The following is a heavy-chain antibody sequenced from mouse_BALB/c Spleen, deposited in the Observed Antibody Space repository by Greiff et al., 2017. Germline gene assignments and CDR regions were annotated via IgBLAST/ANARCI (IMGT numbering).Heavy chain of an antibody. J-gene: IGHJ3*01. CDR1: GFTFSSYG. V-gene: IGHV5-6*01. Sequence: EVQVVESGGDLVKPGGSLKLSCAASGFTFSSYGMSWVLQTPDKRLEWVATISSGGSYTYYPDSVKGRFTISRDNAKNTLYLQMSSLKSEDTAMYYCARPTDYGTWFAYWGQGTLVTVSA. CDR2: ISSGGSYT. CDR3: ARPTDYGTWFAY. D-gene: IGHD1-1*01.